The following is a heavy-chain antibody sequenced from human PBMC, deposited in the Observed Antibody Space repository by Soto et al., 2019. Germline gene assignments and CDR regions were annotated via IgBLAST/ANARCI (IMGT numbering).Heavy chain of an antibody. V-gene: IGHV3-23*01. CDR2: ISDSGGRT. CDR1: GFTFGIYP. CDR3: AKLKVETSTDSGF. Sequence: GGSLRLSCAASGFTFGIYPMNWVRQAPGEGLEWVSGISDSGGRTYYADSVKGRFTISRDNSKNTLYLQMNSLRAEDTAVYYCAKLKVETSTDSGFWGQGTLVTVSS. D-gene: IGHD4-17*01. J-gene: IGHJ4*02.